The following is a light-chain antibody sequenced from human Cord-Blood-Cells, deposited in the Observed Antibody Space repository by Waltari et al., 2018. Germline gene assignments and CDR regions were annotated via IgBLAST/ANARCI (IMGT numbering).Light chain of an antibody. CDR3: QSYDSSLSPWV. J-gene: IGLJ3*02. CDR1: TSNTGAGFD. V-gene: IGLV1-40*01. Sequence: QSVLTQPPSVSGAPGQRVTISCTGSTSNTGAGFDVTWYPQLPGTAPKLLIYGNSNRPSGVPDRFSGSKSGTSASLAITGLQAEDEADYYCQSYDSSLSPWVFGGGTKLTVL. CDR2: GNS.